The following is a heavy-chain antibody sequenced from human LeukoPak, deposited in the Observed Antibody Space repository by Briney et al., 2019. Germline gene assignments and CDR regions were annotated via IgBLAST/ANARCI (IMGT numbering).Heavy chain of an antibody. CDR3: AREDYLGYCSSTSCYPFDP. CDR2: IIPIFGTA. Sequence: SVKVSCKASGYTFTSYGISWVRQAPGQGLEWMGGIIPIFGTANYAQKFQGRVTITADESTSTAYMELSSLRSEDTAVYYCAREDYLGYCSSTSCYPFDPWGQGTLVTVSS. V-gene: IGHV1-69*13. CDR1: GYTFTSYG. D-gene: IGHD2-2*01. J-gene: IGHJ5*02.